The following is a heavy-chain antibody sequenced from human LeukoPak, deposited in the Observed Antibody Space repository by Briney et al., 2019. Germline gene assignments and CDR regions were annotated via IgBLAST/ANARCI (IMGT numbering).Heavy chain of an antibody. CDR1: GDSVSSNSAA. V-gene: IGHV6-1*01. J-gene: IGHJ4*02. CDR3: AREVQQQVLFDY. CDR2: TYYRSKWYN. Sequence: SQTLSLTCAISGDSVSSNSAAWNWIRQSLSRGLEWLGRTYYRSKWYNDYAVSVKSRITIDPDTSKNQFSLQLNSVTPEDTAVYYCAREVQQQVLFDYWGQGTLVTVSS. D-gene: IGHD6-13*01.